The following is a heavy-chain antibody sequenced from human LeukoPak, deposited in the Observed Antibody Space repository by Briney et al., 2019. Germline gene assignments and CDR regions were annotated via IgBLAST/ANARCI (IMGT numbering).Heavy chain of an antibody. Sequence: SETLSLTCTVSAGSINNYYWSWIRQPPGKGLEWIGYICYSGSTNYNPSLKSRVTISVDTSKKQVSLNLSSVTAAGTAVYYCARVAARYVGMDVWGQGTTVTVSS. V-gene: IGHV4-59*01. CDR3: ARVAARYVGMDV. J-gene: IGHJ6*02. CDR1: AGSINNYY. CDR2: ICYSGST. D-gene: IGHD6-6*01.